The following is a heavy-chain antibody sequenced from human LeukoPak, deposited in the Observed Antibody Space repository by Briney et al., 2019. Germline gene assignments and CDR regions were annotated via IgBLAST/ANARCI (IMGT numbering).Heavy chain of an antibody. Sequence: GGSLRLSCAASGFTFSSYEMNWVRQAPGKGLEWVSYTSSSGSTIYYADSVKGRFTISRDNAKNSLYLQMNSLRAEDTTVYYCARGGSRIAVAGKAYYWGQGTLVTVSS. CDR2: TSSSGSTI. CDR3: ARGGSRIAVAGKAYY. V-gene: IGHV3-48*03. CDR1: GFTFSSYE. D-gene: IGHD6-19*01. J-gene: IGHJ4*02.